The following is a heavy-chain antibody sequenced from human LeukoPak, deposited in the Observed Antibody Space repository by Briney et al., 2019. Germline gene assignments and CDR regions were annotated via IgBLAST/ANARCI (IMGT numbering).Heavy chain of an antibody. J-gene: IGHJ4*02. Sequence: PSETLSLTCAVYGGSFSGYYWSWIRQPPGKGLEWIEEINHSGSTNYSPSLKSRVTILVDTSKNQFSLKLSSVTAADTAVYYCARRDTAMVTSFDYWGQGTLVTVSS. CDR1: GGSFSGYY. D-gene: IGHD5-18*01. CDR3: ARRDTAMVTSFDY. V-gene: IGHV4-34*01. CDR2: INHSGST.